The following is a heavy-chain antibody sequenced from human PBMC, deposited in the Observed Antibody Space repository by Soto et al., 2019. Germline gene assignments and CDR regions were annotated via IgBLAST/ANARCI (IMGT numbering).Heavy chain of an antibody. V-gene: IGHV4-30-2*01. CDR3: ARGRLRLGELSLFDYYGMDV. CDR2: IYHSGST. J-gene: IGHJ6*02. Sequence: SETLSLTCAVSGGSISSGGYSWSWIRQPPGKGLEWIGYIYHSGSTYYNPSLKSRVTISVDRSKNQFSLKLSSVTAADTAVYYCARGRLRLGELSLFDYYGMDVWGQGTTVTVSS. CDR1: GGSISSGGYS. D-gene: IGHD3-16*02.